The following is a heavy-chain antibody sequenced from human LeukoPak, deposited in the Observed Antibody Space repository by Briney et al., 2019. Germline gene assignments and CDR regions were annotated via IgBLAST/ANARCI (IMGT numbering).Heavy chain of an antibody. CDR2: ISYDGNNK. J-gene: IGHJ4*02. CDR1: GFTFSSYA. Sequence: GGSLRLSCGASGFTFSSYAIHWVRQAPGKGLEWVAVISYDGNNKNYADSVKGRLTISRDNSKNALYLQMSTLRPDDTAVYYCARGLYRDYGDFHWGQRTLVTVSS. V-gene: IGHV3-30-3*01. D-gene: IGHD4-17*01. CDR3: ARGLYRDYGDFH.